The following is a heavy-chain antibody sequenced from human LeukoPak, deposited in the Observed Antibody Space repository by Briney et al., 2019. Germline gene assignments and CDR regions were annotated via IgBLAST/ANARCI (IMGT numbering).Heavy chain of an antibody. D-gene: IGHD6-19*01. V-gene: IGHV3-23*01. CDR3: AKGGAVAHHGPLPYYYYYMDV. J-gene: IGHJ6*03. Sequence: GGSLRLSCAASGFTVSSNYMSWVRQAPGKGLEWVSAISGSGGGTYYADSVKGRFTISRDNSKNTLYLQMNSLRAEDTAVYYCAKGGAVAHHGPLPYYYYYMDVWGKGTTVTVSS. CDR1: GFTVSSNY. CDR2: ISGSGGGT.